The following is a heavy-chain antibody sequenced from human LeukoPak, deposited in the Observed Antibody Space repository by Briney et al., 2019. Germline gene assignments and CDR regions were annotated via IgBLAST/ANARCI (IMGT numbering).Heavy chain of an antibody. CDR2: ISSSSSTI. D-gene: IGHD3-3*01. CDR1: GFTFSSYS. V-gene: IGHV3-48*01. Sequence: PGGSLRLSCAASGFTFSSYSINWVRQAPGKGLEWVSYISSSSSTIYYADSVKGRFTISRDNAKNSLYLQMNSLRAEDTTVYYCARDHFSGEYYYYYMDVWGKGTTVTVSS. CDR3: ARDHFSGEYYYYYMDV. J-gene: IGHJ6*03.